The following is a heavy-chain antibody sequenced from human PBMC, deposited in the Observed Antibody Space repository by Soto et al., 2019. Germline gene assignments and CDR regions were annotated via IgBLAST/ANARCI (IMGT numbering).Heavy chain of an antibody. J-gene: IGHJ4*02. CDR2: IYYSGST. Sequence: SETLSLTCTVSGGSISSSSYYWGWIRQPPGKGLEWIGSIYYSGSTYYNPSLKSRVTISVDTSKNQFSLKLSSVTAADTAVYYCARHHSNYYDSSGYWPGRYYFDYWGQGTLVTVSS. D-gene: IGHD3-22*01. CDR3: ARHHSNYYDSSGYWPGRYYFDY. CDR1: GGSISSSSYY. V-gene: IGHV4-39*01.